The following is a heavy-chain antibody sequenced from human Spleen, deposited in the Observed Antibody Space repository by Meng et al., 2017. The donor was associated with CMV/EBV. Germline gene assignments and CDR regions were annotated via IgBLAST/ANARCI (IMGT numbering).Heavy chain of an antibody. Sequence: GESLKISCAASGFTFSSYWMSWVRQAPGKGLEWVANIKQDGSEKYYVVSVKGRFTISRDNAKNSLYLQMNSLRAEDTAVYYCARDVNIGVVTRGYWGQGTLVTVSS. CDR1: GFTFSSYW. J-gene: IGHJ4*02. CDR3: ARDVNIGVVTRGY. D-gene: IGHD3-3*01. CDR2: IKQDGSEK. V-gene: IGHV3-7*01.